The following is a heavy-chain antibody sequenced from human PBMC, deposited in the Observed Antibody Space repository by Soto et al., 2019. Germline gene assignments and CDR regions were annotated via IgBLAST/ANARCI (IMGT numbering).Heavy chain of an antibody. CDR3: ARYRREAVAGYTLDN. Sequence: SETLSLTCTVSGGPISSNCWTWIRQPPGTAPSRLGYVYNRGSPHYNPSLKSRVTISEETPQSQFSLKVNSMTAADTAVYYCARYRREAVAGYTLDNWGQGIVVTVAS. CDR2: VYNRGSP. CDR1: GGPISSNC. D-gene: IGHD6-13*01. J-gene: IGHJ4*02. V-gene: IGHV4-4*09.